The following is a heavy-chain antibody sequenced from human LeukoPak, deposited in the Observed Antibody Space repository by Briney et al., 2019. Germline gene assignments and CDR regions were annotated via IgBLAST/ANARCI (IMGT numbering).Heavy chain of an antibody. V-gene: IGHV1-18*01. Sequence: GASVKVSCKASGYTFTSYGISWVRQAPGQGLEWMGWISAYNGNTNYAQKLQGRVTMTTDTSTSTAYMELRSLRSDDTAVYYCARDGAYYYDSSGYDYWGQGTLVTVSS. CDR2: ISAYNGNT. J-gene: IGHJ4*02. CDR1: GYTFTSYG. CDR3: ARDGAYYYDSSGYDY. D-gene: IGHD3-22*01.